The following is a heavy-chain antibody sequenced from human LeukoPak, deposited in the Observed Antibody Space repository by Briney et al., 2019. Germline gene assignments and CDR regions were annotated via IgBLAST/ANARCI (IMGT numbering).Heavy chain of an antibody. CDR1: GFTVSSDA. CDR3: AKTGDYFDSSVYYRPDAFDI. J-gene: IGHJ3*02. D-gene: IGHD3-22*01. V-gene: IGHV3-23*01. Sequence: GGSLRLSCAASGFTVSSDAMSWVRQAPGKGLEWVSAISGSGSNTYYADSVKSRFTISRDKSQNTLYLQMNLLRAEDTAVYYCAKTGDYFDSSVYYRPDAFDIWGRGTMVTVSS. CDR2: ISGSGSNT.